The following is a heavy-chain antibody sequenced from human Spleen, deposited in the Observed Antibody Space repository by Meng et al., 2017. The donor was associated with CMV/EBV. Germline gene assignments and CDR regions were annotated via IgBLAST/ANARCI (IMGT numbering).Heavy chain of an antibody. J-gene: IGHJ4*02. Sequence: GESLKISCVASEFTFSSFWMSWVRQAPGKGLEWVVSINQDGSEKNSVDFVKGRFTVSRDNTKNSLFLQMNGLRVEDTAVYYCAREGYYYGSGSYVDYWGQGTLVTVSS. D-gene: IGHD3-10*01. V-gene: IGHV3-7*01. CDR1: EFTFSSFW. CDR2: INQDGSEK. CDR3: AREGYYYGSGSYVDY.